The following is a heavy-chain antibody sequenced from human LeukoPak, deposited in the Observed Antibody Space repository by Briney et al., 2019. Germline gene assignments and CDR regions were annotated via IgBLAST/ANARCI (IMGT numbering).Heavy chain of an antibody. V-gene: IGHV3-7*01. CDR2: IKQDGSEK. CDR3: ARVSGGYCSSTSCYRYDDAFDI. D-gene: IGHD2-2*01. J-gene: IGHJ3*02. CDR1: GFTISSYW. Sequence: GGSLRLSCAASGFTISSYWMSWVRQAPGKGLEWVANIKQDGSEKYYVDSVKGRFTISRDNAKNSLYLQMNSLRAEDTAVYYCARVSGGYCSSTSCYRYDDAFDIWGQGTMVTVSS.